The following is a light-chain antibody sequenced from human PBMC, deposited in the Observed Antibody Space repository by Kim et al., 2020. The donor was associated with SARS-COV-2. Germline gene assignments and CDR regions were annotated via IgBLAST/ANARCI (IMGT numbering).Light chain of an antibody. V-gene: IGKV3-15*01. CDR1: QSVSSN. Sequence: EIVMMQSPATLSVSPGERATLPCRASQSVSSNLAWYQQKPGQAPRLLIYGASTRATGIPGRFSGSGSGTEFTLTISSLQSEDFAVYYCQQYNNGWTFGQGTKVDIK. J-gene: IGKJ1*01. CDR3: QQYNNGWT. CDR2: GAS.